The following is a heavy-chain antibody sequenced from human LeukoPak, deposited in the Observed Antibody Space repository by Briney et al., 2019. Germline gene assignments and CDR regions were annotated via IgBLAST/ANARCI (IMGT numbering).Heavy chain of an antibody. CDR3: AKDLALWFGELLRSAFDI. CDR1: GFTFSSYG. D-gene: IGHD3-10*01. Sequence: PGRSLRLSCAASGFTFSSYGMHWVRQAPGKGLEWAAVISYDGSNKYYADSVKGRFTISRDNSKNTLYLQMNSLRAEDTAVYYCAKDLALWFGELLRSAFDIWGQGTMVTVSS. CDR2: ISYDGSNK. J-gene: IGHJ3*02. V-gene: IGHV3-30*18.